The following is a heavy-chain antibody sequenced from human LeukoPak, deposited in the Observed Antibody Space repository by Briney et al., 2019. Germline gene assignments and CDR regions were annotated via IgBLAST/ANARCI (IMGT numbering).Heavy chain of an antibody. Sequence: GGSLRLSCAASGFTFSSYGMHWGRQAPGKGLEWVAVITYDGSIKYYADSVKGRFTISRDNSKNTLYLQMNSLSADDTDVYYCATDQIANSSSWYYYYYYGMDVWGQGTPVTVSS. V-gene: IGHV3-30*03. CDR3: ATDQIANSSSWYYYYYYGMDV. J-gene: IGHJ6*02. CDR1: GFTFSSYG. CDR2: ITYDGSIK. D-gene: IGHD6-13*01.